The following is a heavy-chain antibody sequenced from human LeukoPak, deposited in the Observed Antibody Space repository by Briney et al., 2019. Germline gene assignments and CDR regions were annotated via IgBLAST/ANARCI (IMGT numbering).Heavy chain of an antibody. D-gene: IGHD2-21*02. V-gene: IGHV1-2*04. CDR2: INPNSGGT. CDR1: GYTFTGYY. J-gene: IGHJ3*02. CDR3: ARDREYCGGDCRGPESVFDI. Sequence: ASVKVSCKASGYTFTGYYMHWVRQAPGQGLEWMGWINPNSGGTNYAQKFQGWVTMTRDTSISTAYMELSRLRSDDMAVYYCARDREYCGGDCRGPESVFDIWGQGTMVTVSS.